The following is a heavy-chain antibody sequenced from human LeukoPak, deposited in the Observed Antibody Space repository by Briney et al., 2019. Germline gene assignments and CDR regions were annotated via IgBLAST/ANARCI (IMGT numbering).Heavy chain of an antibody. CDR2: INPSGGST. J-gene: IGHJ4*02. V-gene: IGHV1-46*01. D-gene: IGHD6-19*01. Sequence: GASVKVSCKASGYTFTSYYMHWVRQAPGQGLEWMGTINPSGGSTSYAQKFQGRVTMTRDTSTSTVYMELRSLRSDDTAVYYCARGRSSGWYTGEYYFDYWGQGTLVTVSS. CDR1: GYTFTSYY. CDR3: ARGRSSGWYTGEYYFDY.